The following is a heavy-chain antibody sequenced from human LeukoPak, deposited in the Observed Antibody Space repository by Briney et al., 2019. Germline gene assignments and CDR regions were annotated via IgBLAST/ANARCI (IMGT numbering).Heavy chain of an antibody. CDR3: ARRPYCGGDCYPSYWFDP. CDR1: GYSFTSYW. CDR2: IYPGDPDT. J-gene: IGHJ5*02. Sequence: GESLKISCTGSGYSFTSYWIVWVRQMPGKGLEWMAIIYPGDPDTRCSPSFQGQVTISADKSISTAYLKWSSLKASDTAMYYCARRPYCGGDCYPSYWFDPWGQGTLVTVSS. D-gene: IGHD2-21*02. V-gene: IGHV5-51*01.